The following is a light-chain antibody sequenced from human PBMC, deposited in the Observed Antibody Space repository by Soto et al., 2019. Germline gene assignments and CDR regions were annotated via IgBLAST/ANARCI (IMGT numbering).Light chain of an antibody. CDR1: QTISSNN. Sequence: EIVLTQSPGTLSVSPGERATLSCRASQTISSNNLAWYQQKPGQAPSLLIYGTSSRATGIPDRFSGSGSGTDFTLTIRRLEHEDSAIYYCQQYGSWTFGQGTKVEI. CDR3: QQYGSWT. V-gene: IGKV3-20*01. J-gene: IGKJ1*01. CDR2: GTS.